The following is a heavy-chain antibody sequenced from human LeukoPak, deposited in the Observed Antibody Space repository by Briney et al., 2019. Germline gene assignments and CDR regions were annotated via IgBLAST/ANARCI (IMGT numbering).Heavy chain of an antibody. J-gene: IGHJ6*03. D-gene: IGHD1-26*01. CDR2: IIPILGTT. V-gene: IGHV1-69*13. CDR3: AKSYRTYYYCYMDV. Sequence: GASVKVSCKASGGTFSSYAISWVLQAPVHWLEWIGGIIPILGTTNYAQKFQGRVTVTADESTSTGYMELSSLRSEDTAVYYCAKSYRTYYYCYMDVWGKGTTVTISS. CDR1: GGTFSSYA.